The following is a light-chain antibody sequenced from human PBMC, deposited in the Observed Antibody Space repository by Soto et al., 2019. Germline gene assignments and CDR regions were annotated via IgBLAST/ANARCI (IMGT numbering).Light chain of an antibody. J-gene: IGLJ2*01. V-gene: IGLV2-14*01. CDR3: SSYTSNMVI. CDR2: DVS. Sequence: QSALTQPASVSGSPGQSITISCTGTSSDIGGYNYVSWYQLHPGKAPKLMIYDVSNRASGVSNRFSGSKSGNTASLTISGLQAEDEADYYCSSYTSNMVIFGGGTKLTVL. CDR1: SSDIGGYNY.